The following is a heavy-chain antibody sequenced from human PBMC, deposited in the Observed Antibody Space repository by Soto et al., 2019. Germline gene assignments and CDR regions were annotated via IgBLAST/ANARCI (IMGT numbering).Heavy chain of an antibody. J-gene: IGHJ6*02. D-gene: IGHD2-21*01. CDR1: GLTFSNEW. V-gene: IGHV3-15*01. CDR2: LKRKHDGGTS. CDR3: TTESDHVYYYDMDV. Sequence: GGSLRLSCAASGLTFSNEWMSSARQASVKGLELCGRLKRKHDGGTSDYDAPVKGRLTISRDDSKNTLYLQMNSLKTEDTAVYYCTTESDHVYYYDMDVWGQGTTVTVSS.